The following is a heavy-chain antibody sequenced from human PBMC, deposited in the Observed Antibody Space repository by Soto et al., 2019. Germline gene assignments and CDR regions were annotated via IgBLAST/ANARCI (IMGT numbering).Heavy chain of an antibody. J-gene: IGHJ6*02. V-gene: IGHV4-4*07. D-gene: IGHD3-9*01. CDR3: ARADYEILTGSYAMDV. CDR1: GDSFGNYY. CDR2: VSSSGNT. Sequence: SETLSLTCPVSGDSFGNYYWFWIRQPVGKGLEWMGRVSSSGNTNANPTLNSRATMSIDTSKNQFSLRLRSVTAADTAVYYCARADYEILTGSYAMDVWGQGTTVTVSS.